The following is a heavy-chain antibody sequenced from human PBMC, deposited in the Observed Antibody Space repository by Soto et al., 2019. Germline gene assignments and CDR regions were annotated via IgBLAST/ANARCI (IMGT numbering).Heavy chain of an antibody. CDR3: ARDRTAVAGYYYYGMDV. CDR1: GYTFIGYY. CDR2: TNPNNGGT. V-gene: IGHV1-2*02. Sequence: ASVKVSCKASGYTFIGYYMHWVRQAPGQGLEWMGWTNPNNGGTNYAQKFQGRVTMTRDTSISTAYMDLSRLRSDDTAVYYCARDRTAVAGYYYYGMDVWGQGTTVTVSS. D-gene: IGHD6-19*01. J-gene: IGHJ6*02.